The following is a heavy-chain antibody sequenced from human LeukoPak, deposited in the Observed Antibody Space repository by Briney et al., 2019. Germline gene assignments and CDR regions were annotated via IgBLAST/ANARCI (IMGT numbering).Heavy chain of an antibody. CDR3: ARVPKEHDFWSGYPVYFDY. D-gene: IGHD3-3*01. CDR1: GGSFSGYY. J-gene: IGHJ4*02. Sequence: PSETLPLTCAVYGGSFSGYYWSWIRQPPGKGLEWIGEINHSGSTNYNPSLKSRVTISVDTSKNQFSLKLSSVTAADTAVYYCARVPKEHDFWSGYPVYFDYWGQGTLVTVSS. V-gene: IGHV4-34*01. CDR2: INHSGST.